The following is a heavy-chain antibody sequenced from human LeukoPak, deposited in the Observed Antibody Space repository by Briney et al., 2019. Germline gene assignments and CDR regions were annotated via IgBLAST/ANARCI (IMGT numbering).Heavy chain of an antibody. CDR2: INSNSGGT. CDR3: TRAGPYCSGGTCYYDAFDI. CDR1: GYTFTGYH. J-gene: IGHJ3*02. D-gene: IGHD2-15*01. V-gene: IGHV1-2*02. Sequence: ASVKVSCKASGYTFTGYHIHWVRQAPGQGLEWMGWINSNSGGTNYAQNFQGRVTVTRDTSISTAYMELSSLRFDDTAVYYCTRAGPYCSGGTCYYDAFDIWGQGTMVTVSS.